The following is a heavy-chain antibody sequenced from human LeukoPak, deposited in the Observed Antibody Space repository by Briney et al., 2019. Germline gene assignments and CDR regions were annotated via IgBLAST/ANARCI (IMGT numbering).Heavy chain of an antibody. CDR2: IYYSGNP. CDR3: ARGELIAAAAHDGFDI. J-gene: IGHJ3*02. V-gene: IGHV4-31*03. D-gene: IGHD2-15*01. Sequence: SETLSLTCTVSGGAISGGYYWGWIRQPPGKGLEWIGYIYYSGNPFYNPSLRSRVTLSVDTSKSQLSLRLTSMTAADTAVYYCARGELIAAAAHDGFDIWGQGTMVTVSS. CDR1: GGAISGGYY.